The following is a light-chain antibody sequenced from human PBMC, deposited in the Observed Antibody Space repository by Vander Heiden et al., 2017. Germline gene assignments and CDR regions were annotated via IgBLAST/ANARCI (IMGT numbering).Light chain of an antibody. V-gene: IGKV3-20*01. J-gene: IGKJ5*01. Sequence: EIVLTQSPGTLSLSPGERATLSCRASQSVSSSYLGWHQKKPDKARMLLNYGASSTATGIAGRISGSGSGEYFTITISRVEPEDFVVYCCQRCSRSQVTFGRGTRLEIK. CDR3: QRCSRSQVT. CDR1: QSVSSSY. CDR2: GAS.